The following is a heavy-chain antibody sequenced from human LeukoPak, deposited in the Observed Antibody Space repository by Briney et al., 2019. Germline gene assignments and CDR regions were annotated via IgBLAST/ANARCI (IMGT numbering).Heavy chain of an antibody. CDR1: GGSISSYY. CDR2: IYYSGST. CDR3: ARDTNWFDP. Sequence: PSETLSLTCTVSGGSISSYYWSWIRQPPGKGLEWIGYIYYSGSTNYNPSLKSRVTISVDTSKNQFPLKLSSVTAADTAVYYCARDTNWFDPWGQGTLVTVSS. J-gene: IGHJ5*02. V-gene: IGHV4-59*01.